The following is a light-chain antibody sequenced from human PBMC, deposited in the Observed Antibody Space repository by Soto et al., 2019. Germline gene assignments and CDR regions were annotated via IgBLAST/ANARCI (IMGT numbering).Light chain of an antibody. CDR3: SSYTSSSTHV. CDR1: SSDVGAYTF. Sequence: QSVLTQPASVSGSPGQSITISCTGTSSDVGAYTFVSWYQQHPDKVPKIMIFDVSRRPSGVSDRFSGSKSGNTASLTISGLQPADEADYYCSSYTSSSTHVFGSGTKLTVL. CDR2: DVS. J-gene: IGLJ1*01. V-gene: IGLV2-14*03.